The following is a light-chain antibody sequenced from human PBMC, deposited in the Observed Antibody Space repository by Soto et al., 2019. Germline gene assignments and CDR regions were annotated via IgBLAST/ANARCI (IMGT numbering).Light chain of an antibody. Sequence: QSALTQPASVSESPGQSITISCTGTSSDVGGYNYVSWYQQHPGKAPKLMIYEVSNRPSGVSNRFSGSKSGNTASLTISGLQAEDEADYYCSSYTSSSARVFGGGTKLTVL. V-gene: IGLV2-14*01. CDR3: SSYTSSSARV. J-gene: IGLJ3*02. CDR2: EVS. CDR1: SSDVGGYNY.